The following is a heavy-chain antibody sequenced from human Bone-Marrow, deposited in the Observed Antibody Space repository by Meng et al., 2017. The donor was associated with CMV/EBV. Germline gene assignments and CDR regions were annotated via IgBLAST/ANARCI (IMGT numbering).Heavy chain of an antibody. CDR3: ARDFRNIYFDS. CDR1: GFIFRNYW. V-gene: IGHV3-23*03. J-gene: IGHJ4*02. CDR2: IYSGGSDT. D-gene: IGHD1-14*01. Sequence: GGSLRLSCAASGFIFRNYWMTWVRQAPGKGLEWVAVIYSGGSDTYYADSVKGRFTVSRDNSKNTLYLQLDSLSAEDTAMYYCARDFRNIYFDSWGQGTLVTVSS.